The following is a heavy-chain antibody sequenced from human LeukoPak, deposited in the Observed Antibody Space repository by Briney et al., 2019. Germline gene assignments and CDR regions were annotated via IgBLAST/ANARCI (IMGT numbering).Heavy chain of an antibody. Sequence: PGGSLRLSCAASGFIFTSYGMHWVREAPGGGLEWVAFIRFDGTRAYYADSVKGRFTVARDNSKNTLYLQMNSLRVEATAVYYCAKVSVVMVNDAFDIWGQGTMVIVSS. V-gene: IGHV3-30*02. D-gene: IGHD3-22*01. CDR2: IRFDGTRA. CDR3: AKVSVVMVNDAFDI. CDR1: GFIFTSYG. J-gene: IGHJ3*02.